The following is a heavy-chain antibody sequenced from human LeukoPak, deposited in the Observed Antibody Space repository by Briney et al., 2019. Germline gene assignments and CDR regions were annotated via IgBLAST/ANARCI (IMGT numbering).Heavy chain of an antibody. D-gene: IGHD3-9*01. J-gene: IGHJ4*02. Sequence: GGSLRLSCAVSGFTFSSYGMNWVRQAPGKGLEWVSAISGSGGNTYYADSVKGRFTISRDNSKNTLYLQMNSLRAEDTAVYYCARATTYDILTGYFDYWGQGTLVTVSS. CDR1: GFTFSSYG. CDR3: ARATTYDILTGYFDY. CDR2: ISGSGGNT. V-gene: IGHV3-23*01.